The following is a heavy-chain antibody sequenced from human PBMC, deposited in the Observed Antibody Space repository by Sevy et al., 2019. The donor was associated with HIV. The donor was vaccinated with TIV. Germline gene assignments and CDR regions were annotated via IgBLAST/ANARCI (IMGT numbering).Heavy chain of an antibody. CDR3: ARERGSRYNWNEDY. V-gene: IGHV1-18*01. Sequence: ASVKVSCKASGYTFTSYGISWVRQAPGQGLESMGWISAYNGNTNYAQKLQGRVTMTTDTSTSTAYMELRSLRSDDTAVYYCARERGSRYNWNEDYWGQRTLVTVSS. CDR1: GYTFTSYG. J-gene: IGHJ4*02. CDR2: ISAYNGNT. D-gene: IGHD1-20*01.